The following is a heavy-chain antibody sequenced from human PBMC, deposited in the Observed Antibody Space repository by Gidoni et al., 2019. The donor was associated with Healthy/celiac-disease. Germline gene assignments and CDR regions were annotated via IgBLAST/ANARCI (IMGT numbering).Heavy chain of an antibody. J-gene: IGHJ4*02. CDR1: GVSLSTSGVG. Sequence: QITLNETAPTRGTTTQTLTLTCTCSGVSLSTSGVGVGWIRRTPGTALEWLALIYWDDDKRYSPSLKSLLTITKDTSKHQLVLTMTNIDPVDTSPYYCAYTIAAARRRSFDHWGQGPLVTVSS. D-gene: IGHD6-13*01. V-gene: IGHV2-5*02. CDR2: IYWDDDK. CDR3: AYTIAAARRRSFDH.